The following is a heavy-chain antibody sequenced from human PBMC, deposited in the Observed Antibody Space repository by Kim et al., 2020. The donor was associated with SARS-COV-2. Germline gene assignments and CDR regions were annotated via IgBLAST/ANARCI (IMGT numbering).Heavy chain of an antibody. J-gene: IGHJ4*01. V-gene: IGHV3-9*01. CDR1: GFTFDDYA. CDR2: ISWNSGSI. D-gene: IGHD6-19*01. CDR3: AKARYALYSSGWPYYFD. Sequence: GGSLRLSCAASGFTFDDYAMHWVRQAPGKGLEWVSGISWNSGSIGYADSVKGRFTISRDNAKNSLYLQMNSLRAEDTALYYCAKARYALYSSGWPYYFD.